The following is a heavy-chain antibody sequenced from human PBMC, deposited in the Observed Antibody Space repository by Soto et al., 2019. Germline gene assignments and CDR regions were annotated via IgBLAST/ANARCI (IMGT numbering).Heavy chain of an antibody. D-gene: IGHD3-10*01. CDR1: GYTFTGHH. CDR2: INFNSGAT. CDR3: ARDSWYYRAGSANPCNVFDV. Sequence: QESLAQSGAEVKKPGASVTVSCKASGYTFTGHHIQWVRQAPGQGFEWMGWINFNSGATNYEQRFQGRVTMTRDKSTTTVYMEFNRLTSDDTAMYYCARDSWYYRAGSANPCNVFDVRGQGKMVTVS. J-gene: IGHJ3*01. V-gene: IGHV1-2*02.